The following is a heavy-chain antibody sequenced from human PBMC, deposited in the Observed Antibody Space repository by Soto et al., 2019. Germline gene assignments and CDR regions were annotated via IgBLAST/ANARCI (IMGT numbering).Heavy chain of an antibody. Sequence: GGSLRLSCAASGFTFSSSWIYWVRQAPGKGLEWVARINSDGKSIIYGDPVKGRFTNSRDNAENTIYLQMNSLRQEDTALSYCVRALRCVGGENCFAPFDYWGQGTLVTVSS. J-gene: IGHJ4*02. D-gene: IGHD2-21*01. CDR2: INSDGKSI. CDR1: GFTFSSSW. CDR3: VRALRCVGGENCFAPFDY. V-gene: IGHV3-74*01.